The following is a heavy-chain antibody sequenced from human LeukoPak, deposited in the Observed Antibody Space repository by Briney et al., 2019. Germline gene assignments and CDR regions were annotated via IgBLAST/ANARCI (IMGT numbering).Heavy chain of an antibody. D-gene: IGHD4-23*01. V-gene: IGHV4-4*02. CDR2: ISHSGST. CDR3: ARDLHGGNSFTSDWYFDL. Sequence: SETLSLICAVSGGSISISNSNWWSWVRQPPGKGLECIGVISHSGSTNYNPSLKSRVTISVDKSKNQFSLKLSSVTAADTAVYYCARDLHGGNSFTSDWYFDLWGRGTLVTVSS. CDR1: GGSISISNSNW. J-gene: IGHJ2*01.